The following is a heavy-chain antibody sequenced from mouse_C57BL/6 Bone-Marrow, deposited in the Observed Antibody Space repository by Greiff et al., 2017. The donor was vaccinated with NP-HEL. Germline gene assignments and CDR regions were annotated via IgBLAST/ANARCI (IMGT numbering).Heavy chain of an antibody. CDR1: GYTFTSYG. CDR2: IYPRSGNT. V-gene: IGHV1-81*01. CDR3: EVYDAQRGFAY. Sequence: VQLQESGAELARPGASVKLSCKASGYTFTSYGISWVKQRPGQGLEWIGVIYPRSGNTYYNEKFKGKATLTADKSSSTAYMELRSLTSEDSAVYVCEVYDAQRGFAYWGQGTLVTVSA. J-gene: IGHJ3*01. D-gene: IGHD2-3*01.